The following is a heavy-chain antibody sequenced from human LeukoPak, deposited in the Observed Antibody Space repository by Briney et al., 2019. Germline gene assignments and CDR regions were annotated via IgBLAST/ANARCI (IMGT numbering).Heavy chain of an antibody. CDR2: IYYSGST. Sequence: SETLSLTCTVSGGSISSSSYYWGWIRQPPGKGLEWIGSIYYSGSTYYNPSLKSRVTISVDTSKNQFSLKLSSVTAADTAVYYCARRGSGYSRNWFDPWGQGTLVIVSS. J-gene: IGHJ5*02. V-gene: IGHV4-39*01. CDR3: ARRGSGYSRNWFDP. CDR1: GGSISSSSYY. D-gene: IGHD6-13*01.